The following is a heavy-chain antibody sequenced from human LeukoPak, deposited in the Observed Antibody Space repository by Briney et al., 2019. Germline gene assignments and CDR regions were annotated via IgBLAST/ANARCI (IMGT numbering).Heavy chain of an antibody. Sequence: QTGGSLRLSCAASGFTFSSYAMSWVRQAPGKGLEWVSAISGSGSSTYYADSVKGRFTISRDNSKNTLYLQMNSLRAEDTAVYYCAKDQHSSGYPQYFQHWGQGTLVTVSS. CDR1: GFTFSSYA. J-gene: IGHJ1*01. CDR2: ISGSGSST. V-gene: IGHV3-23*01. CDR3: AKDQHSSGYPQYFQH. D-gene: IGHD3-22*01.